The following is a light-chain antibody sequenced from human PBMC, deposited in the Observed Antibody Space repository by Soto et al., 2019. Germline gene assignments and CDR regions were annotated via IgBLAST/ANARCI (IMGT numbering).Light chain of an antibody. V-gene: IGKV1-12*01. Sequence: DIQMTQSPSTLSACVGDRVTITCRASQTISSWVAWYQQKPGKAPKLLSYAASSLQSGVPSRFSGRGSGTDFTLTSSSLQPEDCATYDGQQADSFPLTVGGGTKVDIK. CDR2: AAS. CDR1: QTISSW. J-gene: IGKJ4*01. CDR3: QQADSFPLT.